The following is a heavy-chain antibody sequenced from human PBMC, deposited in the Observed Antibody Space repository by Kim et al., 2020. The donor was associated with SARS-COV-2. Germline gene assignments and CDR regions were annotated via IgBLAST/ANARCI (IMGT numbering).Heavy chain of an antibody. CDR3: AKESRGSSSTLAFDY. D-gene: IGHD6-6*01. Sequence: SVKGRFTISRDNSKNTLYLQMNSLRAEDTAVYYCAKESRGSSSTLAFDYWGQGTLVTVSS. J-gene: IGHJ4*02. V-gene: IGHV3-33*06.